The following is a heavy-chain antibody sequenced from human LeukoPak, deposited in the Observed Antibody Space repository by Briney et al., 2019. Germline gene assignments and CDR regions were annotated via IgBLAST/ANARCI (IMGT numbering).Heavy chain of an antibody. CDR2: IYTSGST. CDR3: AREINYDFWSGDSTGYYYYYMDV. J-gene: IGHJ6*03. D-gene: IGHD3-3*01. V-gene: IGHV4-4*07. CDR1: GASISSYS. Sequence: SETLSLTCTVSGASISSYSWSWIRQPAGKGLEWVGRIYTSGSTNYNPSLKSRVITSVDTSMNQFSLKLTSVTAADTAVYYCAREINYDFWSGDSTGYYYYYMDVWGKGTTVTVSS.